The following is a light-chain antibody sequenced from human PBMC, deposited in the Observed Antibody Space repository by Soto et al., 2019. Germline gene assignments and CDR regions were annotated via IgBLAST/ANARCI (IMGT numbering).Light chain of an antibody. CDR1: QSVGSNY. J-gene: IGKJ1*01. CDR2: GAS. V-gene: IGKV3-20*01. CDR3: QQYGSSRWT. Sequence: EIVLTQSPGTLSLSPGEEATLSCRASQSVGSNYLAWYQQKPGQTPRLIIYGASGRADGIPHRFSGSGFGTDFTLTISKVEPEDFAVYYCQQYGSSRWTFGQGTKVDIK.